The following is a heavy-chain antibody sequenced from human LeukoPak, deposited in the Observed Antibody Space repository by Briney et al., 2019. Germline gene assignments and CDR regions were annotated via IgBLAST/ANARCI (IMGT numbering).Heavy chain of an antibody. J-gene: IGHJ4*02. CDR3: AGGEITAATTPLDY. D-gene: IGHD1-1*01. Sequence: SETLSLTCTVSGGSISSSTYYWGWIRQPPGKGLEWIGSISQSGNTYDNPSLKSRVTISVDTSKNQFSLKLSSVTAADTAVYFCAGGEITAATTPLDYWGQGTLVTVSP. V-gene: IGHV4-39*07. CDR1: GGSISSSTYY. CDR2: ISQSGNT.